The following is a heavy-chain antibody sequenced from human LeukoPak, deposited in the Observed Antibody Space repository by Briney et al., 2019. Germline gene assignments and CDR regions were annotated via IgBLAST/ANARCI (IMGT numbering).Heavy chain of an antibody. CDR3: ARHGNYYDSSGYNYYFDY. V-gene: IGHV4-59*08. Sequence: SETLSLTCTVSGVSISSYYWSWIRQPPGKGLEWIGNIYYSGSTKYNPSLKSRVTISVDTSKNHFSLELSSVTAADTAVYYCARHGNYYDSSGYNYYFDYWGQGTLGTVSS. CDR1: GVSISSYY. D-gene: IGHD3-22*01. J-gene: IGHJ4*02. CDR2: IYYSGST.